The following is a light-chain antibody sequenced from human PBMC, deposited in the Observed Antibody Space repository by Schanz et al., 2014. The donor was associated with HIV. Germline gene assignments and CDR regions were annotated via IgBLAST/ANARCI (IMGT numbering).Light chain of an antibody. CDR3: CSYAGSSTLV. J-gene: IGLJ3*02. Sequence: QSALTQPPSASGSPGQSITISCTGTSSDVGGYNYLSWYQQHPGKAPKLMIYDVSNRPSGVSNRFSGSKSGNTASLTISGLQAEDEADYYCCSYAGSSTLVFGGGTKLTVL. CDR2: DVS. CDR1: SSDVGGYNY. V-gene: IGLV2-14*03.